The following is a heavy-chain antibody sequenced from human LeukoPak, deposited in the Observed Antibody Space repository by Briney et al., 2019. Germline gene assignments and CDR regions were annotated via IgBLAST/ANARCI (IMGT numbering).Heavy chain of an antibody. D-gene: IGHD2-2*01. CDR2: ISTSSSYI. CDR3: ARAPLHLAMYHYFDY. J-gene: IGHJ4*02. Sequence: PGGSLRLSCAASGFTFSTYWMSWVRQAPGKGLEWVSYISTSSSYIHYADSVNGRFTISRDNAKKSLFLQMNSLRAEDTAVYYCARAPLHLAMYHYFDYWGQGTLVTVSS. CDR1: GFTFSTYW. V-gene: IGHV3-21*01.